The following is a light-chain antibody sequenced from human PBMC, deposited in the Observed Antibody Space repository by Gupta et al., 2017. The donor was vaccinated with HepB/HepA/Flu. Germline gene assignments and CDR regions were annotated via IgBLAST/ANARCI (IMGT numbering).Light chain of an antibody. CDR1: QSVSSN. CDR2: VAS. V-gene: IGKV3-15*01. CDR3: QQYNNWPPQCS. Sequence: EIVMTQSPATLSVSPGERATLSCRASQSVSSNLALYQQKPGQAPRLLIYVASTRATGIPARFSGSGSGTEFTLTISSLQSEDFAVYYCQQYNNWPPQCSFGHGTKLEIK. J-gene: IGKJ2*04.